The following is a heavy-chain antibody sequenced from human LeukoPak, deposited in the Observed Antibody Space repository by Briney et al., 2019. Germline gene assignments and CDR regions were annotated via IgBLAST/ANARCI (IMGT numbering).Heavy chain of an antibody. CDR2: IYYSGST. CDR1: GGSISSYY. CDR3: ARDISPYCSGGSCSQNWFDP. D-gene: IGHD2-15*01. V-gene: IGHV4-59*01. Sequence: SETLSLTCTVSGGSISSYYWSWIRQPPGKGLEWIGYIYYSGSTNYNPSLKSRVTISVDTSKNQFSLKLSSVTAADTAVYYCARDISPYCSGGSCSQNWFDPWGQGTLVTVSS. J-gene: IGHJ5*02.